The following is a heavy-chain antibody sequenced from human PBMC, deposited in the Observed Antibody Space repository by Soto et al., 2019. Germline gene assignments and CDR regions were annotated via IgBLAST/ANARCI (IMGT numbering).Heavy chain of an antibody. CDR3: ARGRCIDY. CDR2: INHSGST. Sequence: PSETLSLTCAVYGGSFSGYYWSWIRQPPGKGLEWIGEINHSGSTNYNPSLKSRVTISVDTSKNQFSLKLSSVTAADTAVYYCARGRCIDYWGQGTLVTVS. V-gene: IGHV4-34*01. CDR1: GGSFSGYY. D-gene: IGHD2-15*01. J-gene: IGHJ4*02.